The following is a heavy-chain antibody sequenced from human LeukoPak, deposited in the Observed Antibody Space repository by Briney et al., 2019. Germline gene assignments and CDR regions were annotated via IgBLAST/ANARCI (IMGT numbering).Heavy chain of an antibody. J-gene: IGHJ4*02. CDR3: VREYYYDFPQ. V-gene: IGHV3-72*01. CDR1: GFTFSNAW. CDR2: SRAKIDSYTT. Sequence: PGGSLRLSCAASGFTFSNAWMSWVRQAPGKGLEWVGRSRAKIDSYTTEYAASVKGRFTISRDESENTLYLHMNSLKTEDTAVYYCVREYYYDFPQWGQGTLVTVSS. D-gene: IGHD3-3*01.